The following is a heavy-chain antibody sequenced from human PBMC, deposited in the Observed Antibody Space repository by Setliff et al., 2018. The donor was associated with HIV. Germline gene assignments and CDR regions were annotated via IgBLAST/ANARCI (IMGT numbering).Heavy chain of an antibody. Sequence: GASVKVSCKASGYTFTSDYIHWVRQAPGQGLEWMGIINPAGNPTSYAQKFQGRVTMTRETSISTACMELSRLRSDDTAVYYCARSTSPQLFYFDYWGQGTLVTVSS. V-gene: IGHV1-46*01. J-gene: IGHJ4*02. CDR3: ARSTSPQLFYFDY. CDR2: INPAGNPT. D-gene: IGHD2-2*01. CDR1: GYTFTSDY.